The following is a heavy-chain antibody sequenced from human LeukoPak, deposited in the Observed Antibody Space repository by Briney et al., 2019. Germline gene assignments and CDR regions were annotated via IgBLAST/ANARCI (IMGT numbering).Heavy chain of an antibody. J-gene: IGHJ4*02. CDR2: ISNNGGRT. CDR3: AKDLAAYYYDSSVHY. Sequence: PGGSLRLSCAASGFDFRSYAMHWVRQAPGKGLEYVSSISNNGGRTFYANSVKGRFTISRDNSRNTLFLQMNSLRAEDTAVYYCAKDLAAYYYDSSVHYWGQGTLVTVSS. V-gene: IGHV3-64*01. CDR1: GFDFRSYA. D-gene: IGHD3-22*01.